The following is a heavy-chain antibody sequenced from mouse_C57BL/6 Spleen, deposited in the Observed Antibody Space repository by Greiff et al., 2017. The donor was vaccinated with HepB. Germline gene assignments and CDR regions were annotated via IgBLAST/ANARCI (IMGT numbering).Heavy chain of an antibody. CDR3: ARGITTVVAAVDY. J-gene: IGHJ2*01. D-gene: IGHD1-1*01. Sequence: VQLQQSGPELVKPGASVKISCKASGYAFSSSWMNWVKQRPGKGLEWIGRIYPGDGDTNYNGKFKGKATLTADKSSSKAYMQLSSLTSEDSAVYFCARGITTVVAAVDYWGQGTTLTVSS. CDR2: IYPGDGDT. CDR1: GYAFSSSW. V-gene: IGHV1-82*01.